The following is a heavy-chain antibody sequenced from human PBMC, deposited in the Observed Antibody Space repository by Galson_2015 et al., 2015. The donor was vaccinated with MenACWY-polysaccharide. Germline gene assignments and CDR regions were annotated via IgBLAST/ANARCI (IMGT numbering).Heavy chain of an antibody. CDR1: GASIRSYY. D-gene: IGHD1-26*01. CDR2: VYPSGGA. J-gene: IGHJ4*02. CDR3: ARGTHWDALLGS. Sequence: ETLSLPCPVSGASIRSYYWRWVRPAAGQGLEWIGRVYPSGGAYYNPSLKSRVTMSVDTSKNQFSLKMLSETAADTAVYYCARGTHWDALLGSWGQGTLVTVSS. V-gene: IGHV4-4*07.